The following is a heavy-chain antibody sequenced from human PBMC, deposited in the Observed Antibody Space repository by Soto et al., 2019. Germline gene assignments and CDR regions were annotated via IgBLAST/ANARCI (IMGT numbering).Heavy chain of an antibody. D-gene: IGHD2-15*01. Sequence: SETLSLTCTVSGVSINLSYHYWVWIRQPPGKGLQWIGSVYHGGSTYYPPSLHSRVTISVDAPKNQFSLKLSSVTAADTAVYYCAVVVSATHLDPWGQGTLVTVST. J-gene: IGHJ5*02. CDR2: VYHGGST. V-gene: IGHV4-39*01. CDR3: AVVVSATHLDP. CDR1: GVSINLSYHY.